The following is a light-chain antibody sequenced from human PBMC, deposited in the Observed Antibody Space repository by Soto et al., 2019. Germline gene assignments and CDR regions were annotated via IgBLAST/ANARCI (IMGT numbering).Light chain of an antibody. V-gene: IGKV3-20*01. CDR3: QQYGSSPFT. CDR1: QSVSSSY. CDR2: GAS. J-gene: IGKJ3*01. Sequence: EIVLRQSPGTLSLSPGERATLSCRASQSVSSSYLAWYQQKPGQAPRLLIYGASSRATGIPDRFSGSGSGTDVTLAISRLEPEDVAVYYCQQYGSSPFTFGPGTKVDIK.